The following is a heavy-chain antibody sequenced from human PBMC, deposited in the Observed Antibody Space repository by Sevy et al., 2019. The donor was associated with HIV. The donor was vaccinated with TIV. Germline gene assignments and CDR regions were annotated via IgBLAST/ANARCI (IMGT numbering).Heavy chain of an antibody. CDR3: ASQPGYRSTYYGFSLSRTFDS. Sequence: SETLSLTCSVSGGSITSNNYYWGWIRQPPGKGLEWIGSIYHSGNTYYNPSLKSRVTVSVDTSRSHFSLKLTSVAASDTPVYFCASQPGYRSTYYGFSLSRTFDSWGPGTLVTVSS. CDR1: GGSITSNNYY. CDR2: IYHSGNT. J-gene: IGHJ4*02. V-gene: IGHV4-39*01. D-gene: IGHD6-19*01.